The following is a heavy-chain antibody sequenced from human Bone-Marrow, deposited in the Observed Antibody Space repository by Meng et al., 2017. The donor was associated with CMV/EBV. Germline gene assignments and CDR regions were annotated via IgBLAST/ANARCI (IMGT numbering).Heavy chain of an antibody. CDR1: GFTFSRSW. J-gene: IGHJ4*02. CDR3: EGGDDY. Sequence: GESLKISCAASGFTFSRSWMSWVRQAPGKGPEWVANINEDGSLNHYVDSVKGRFTISRDNAQNSLYLQMNSLRGDDTAVYYCEGGDDYWGQGTRVTVSS. CDR2: INEDGSLN. V-gene: IGHV3-7*04.